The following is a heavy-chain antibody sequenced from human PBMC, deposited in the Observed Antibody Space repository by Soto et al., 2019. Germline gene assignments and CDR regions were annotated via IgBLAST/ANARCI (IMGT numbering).Heavy chain of an antibody. D-gene: IGHD2-21*02. CDR2: IYYSGST. CDR1: GGSISSGDYY. Sequence: QVQLQESGPGLVKPSQTLSLTCTVSGGSISSGDYYWSWIRQPPGKGLEWIGYIYYSGSTYYNPSLKSXXTXSEXTSKNQFSLKLSSVTAADTAVYYCARGGNSNWFDPWGQGTLVTVSS. V-gene: IGHV4-30-4*01. CDR3: ARGGNSNWFDP. J-gene: IGHJ5*02.